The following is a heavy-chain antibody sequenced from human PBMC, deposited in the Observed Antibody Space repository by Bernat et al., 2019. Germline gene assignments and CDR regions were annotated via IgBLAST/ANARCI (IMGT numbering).Heavy chain of an antibody. V-gene: IGHV3-48*03. CDR2: ISSSGSTI. D-gene: IGHD6-13*01. CDR1: GFTFSSYE. Sequence: EVQLVESGGGLVQPGGSLRLSCAASGFTFSSYEMNWVRQAPGKGLEWVSYISSSGSTIYYADSVKGRFTISRDNAKNSLYLQMNSLRAEDTAVYYCVRGEYSSSCLDYWGQGTLVTVSS. J-gene: IGHJ4*02. CDR3: VRGEYSSSCLDY.